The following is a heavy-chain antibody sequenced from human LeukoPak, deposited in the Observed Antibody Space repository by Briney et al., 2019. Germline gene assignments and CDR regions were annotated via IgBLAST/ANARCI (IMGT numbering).Heavy chain of an antibody. CDR3: ARDQLDSSGYYSPYYYGMDV. V-gene: IGHV4-30-4*01. CDR2: IYYGGST. Sequence: SQTLSLTCTVSGGSTSSGDYYWSWIRQPPGKGLEWIGYIYYGGSTYYNPSLKSRVTISVDTSKNQFSLKLSSVTAADTAVYYCARDQLDSSGYYSPYYYGMDVWGQGTTVTVSS. J-gene: IGHJ6*02. CDR1: GGSTSSGDYY. D-gene: IGHD3-22*01.